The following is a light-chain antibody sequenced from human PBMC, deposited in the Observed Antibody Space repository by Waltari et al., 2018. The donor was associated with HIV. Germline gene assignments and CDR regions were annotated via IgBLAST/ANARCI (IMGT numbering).Light chain of an antibody. Sequence: DIVMTQSPDSLAVSLGERATINCKSSQSVLYSSTNKNYLAWYQQKPGQPPKLLIYWASTRESGVPDRFSGSGSGTDFTLTISSLQAEDVAVYYCQQYYNTLTVGGGTKVEIK. CDR2: WAS. CDR1: QSVLYSSTNKNY. CDR3: QQYYNTLT. V-gene: IGKV4-1*01. J-gene: IGKJ4*01.